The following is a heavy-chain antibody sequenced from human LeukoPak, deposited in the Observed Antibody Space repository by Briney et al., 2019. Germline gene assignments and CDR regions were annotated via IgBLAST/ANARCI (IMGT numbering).Heavy chain of an antibody. CDR3: AEGYY. CDR2: ISYDGSNK. J-gene: IGHJ4*02. D-gene: IGHD6-13*01. V-gene: IGHV3-30*01. Sequence: APGKGLEWVAVISYDGSNKYYADSVKGRFTISRDNSKNTLYLQMNSLRAEDTAVYYCAEGYYWGQGTLVTVSS.